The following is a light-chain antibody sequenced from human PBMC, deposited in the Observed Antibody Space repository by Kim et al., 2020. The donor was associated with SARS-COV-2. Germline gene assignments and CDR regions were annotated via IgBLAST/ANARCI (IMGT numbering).Light chain of an antibody. V-gene: IGKV1-39*01. CDR3: QQSYNTVWT. J-gene: IGKJ1*01. CDR1: QSISTY. CDR2: GAS. Sequence: DIQMTQSPSSLSASVGDRVTITCRASQSISTYLSWYHQKPGKAPNLLIYGASTLHSGVPSRFSGSGSGTDFTLTISSLQPEDFAIYYCQQSYNTVWTFGQGTKVDIK.